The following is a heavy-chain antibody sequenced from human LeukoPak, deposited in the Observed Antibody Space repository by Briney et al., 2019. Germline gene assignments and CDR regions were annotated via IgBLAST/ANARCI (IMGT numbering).Heavy chain of an antibody. CDR1: GDPISSHY. J-gene: IGHJ4*02. CDR2: IYYTGST. Sequence: SETLSLTCTVSGDPISSHYWSWIRQPPGKGLEWIGYIYYTGSTYYSPSLKSRVTISIDTSKNQFSLKLSSVTAADTAVYYCARSGRTDYYPFDFWGQGTLVTVSS. D-gene: IGHD3-9*01. V-gene: IGHV4-59*11. CDR3: ARSGRTDYYPFDF.